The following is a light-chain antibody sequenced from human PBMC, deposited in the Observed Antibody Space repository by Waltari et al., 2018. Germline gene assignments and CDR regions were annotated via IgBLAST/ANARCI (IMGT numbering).Light chain of an antibody. Sequence: QSVLTQPPSASGSPGQSVTISCTGSSSDVGGYNSVSWYQRHPGKAPNLMIYDVNKRPPGVLDRFSGSKSGYPASLTVSGLQVEDEGDYYCGSYADTSTWVFGGGTSLTVL. J-gene: IGLJ3*02. CDR3: GSYADTSTWV. V-gene: IGLV2-8*01. CDR2: DVN. CDR1: SSDVGGYNS.